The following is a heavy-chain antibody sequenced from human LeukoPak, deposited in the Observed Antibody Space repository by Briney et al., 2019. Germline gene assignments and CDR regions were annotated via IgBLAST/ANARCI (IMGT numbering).Heavy chain of an antibody. CDR2: ISSSGSSV. Sequence: PGGSLRLSCAASGFTFSSFEMDWVRQAPGKGLEWLSYISSSGSSVYYADSVKGRFTISRDNSKSTVYLQMNSLRAEDTAVYYCVRDPYEAYWGQGTLVTVSS. J-gene: IGHJ4*02. D-gene: IGHD5-12*01. CDR1: GFTFSSFE. CDR3: VRDPYEAY. V-gene: IGHV3-48*03.